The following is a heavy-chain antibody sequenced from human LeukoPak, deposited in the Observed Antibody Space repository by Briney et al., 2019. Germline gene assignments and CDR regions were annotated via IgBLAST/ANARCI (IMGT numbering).Heavy chain of an antibody. V-gene: IGHV4-59*08. CDR3: ARLGGNWNSPGRDY. J-gene: IGHJ4*02. CDR2: ISYTGTT. D-gene: IGHD3-10*01. Sequence: KASETLSLTCSVSGGSINGYSWIWLRQPPGMRLEWVGHISYTGTTNYNPSLTTRVAISVDTSKNQFSLKLTSVTAADTGMYFCARLGGNWNSPGRDYWGQGTLVTVSS. CDR1: GGSINGYS.